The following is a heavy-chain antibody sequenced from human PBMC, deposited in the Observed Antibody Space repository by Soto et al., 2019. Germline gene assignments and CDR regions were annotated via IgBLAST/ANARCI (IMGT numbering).Heavy chain of an antibody. D-gene: IGHD6-19*01. CDR2: INAGNGNT. CDR1: GYTFTSYA. J-gene: IGHJ4*02. CDR3: TISSGWYYVSY. Sequence: VQLVQSGAEVKKPGASVKVSCKASGYTFTSYAMHWVRQAPGQRLERIGWINAGNGNTKYSQKFQGRVTITRDTSASTAYMELSSLRSEDTAVYYCTISSGWYYVSYWGQGTLFTVSS. V-gene: IGHV1-3*01.